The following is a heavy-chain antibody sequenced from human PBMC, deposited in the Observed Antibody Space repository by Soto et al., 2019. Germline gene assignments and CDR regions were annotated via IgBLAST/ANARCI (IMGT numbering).Heavy chain of an antibody. CDR3: ARVAVAGTGLYXFDY. D-gene: IGHD6-19*01. Sequence: PSETLSLTCTVSGGSISSYYWSWIRQPPGKGLEWIGYIYYSGSTNYNPSLKSRVTISVDTSKNQFSLKLSSVTAADTAVYYCARVAVAGTGLYXFDYWAQGTLVTVSS. CDR2: IYYSGST. J-gene: IGHJ4*02. V-gene: IGHV4-59*08. CDR1: GGSISSYY.